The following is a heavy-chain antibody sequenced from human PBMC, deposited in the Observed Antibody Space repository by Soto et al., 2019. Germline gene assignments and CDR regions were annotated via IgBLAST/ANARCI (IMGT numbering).Heavy chain of an antibody. D-gene: IGHD4-17*01. Sequence: GASVKVSCKASEYTFSAYYMHWVRQAPGQGLEWVGWINPDSGETKYAQKFQGRVTLTREASISTAYMDLISLRSDDTAVYYCARHGLHYGDYDYYYGMDVWGQGTTVTVSS. CDR1: EYTFSAYY. J-gene: IGHJ6*02. CDR3: ARHGLHYGDYDYYYGMDV. V-gene: IGHV1-2*02. CDR2: INPDSGET.